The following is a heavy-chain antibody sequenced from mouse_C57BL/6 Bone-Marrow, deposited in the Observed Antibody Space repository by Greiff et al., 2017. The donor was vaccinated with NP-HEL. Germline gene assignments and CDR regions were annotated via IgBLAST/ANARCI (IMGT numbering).Heavy chain of an antibody. V-gene: IGHV5-6*01. D-gene: IGHD1-1*01. Sequence: VQLKESGGDLVKPGGSLKLSCAASGFTFSSYGMSWVRQTPDKRLEWVATISSGGSYTYYPDSVKGRFTISRDNAKNTLYLQMSSLKSEDTAMYYCARGFTTVVPFDYWGQGTTLTVSS. CDR1: GFTFSSYG. CDR2: ISSGGSYT. J-gene: IGHJ2*01. CDR3: ARGFTTVVPFDY.